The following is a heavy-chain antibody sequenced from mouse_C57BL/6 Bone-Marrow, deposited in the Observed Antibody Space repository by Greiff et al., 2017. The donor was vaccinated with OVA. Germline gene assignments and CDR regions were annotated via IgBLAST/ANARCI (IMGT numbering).Heavy chain of an antibody. CDR2: ISSGGSYT. Sequence: EVKLEESGGDLVKPGGSLKLSCAASGFTFSSYGMSWVRQTPDKRLEWVATISSGGSYTYYPDSVKGRLTISIDNSHNTLYLQMSSLKSDDTAMYYCASQFSLCFYYWCPGTTLTVSS. J-gene: IGHJ2*01. CDR1: GFTFSSYG. CDR3: ASQFSLCFYY. V-gene: IGHV5-6*02.